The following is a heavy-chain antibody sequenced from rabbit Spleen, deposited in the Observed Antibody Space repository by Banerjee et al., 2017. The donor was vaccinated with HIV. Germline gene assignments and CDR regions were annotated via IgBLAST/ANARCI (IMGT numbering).Heavy chain of an antibody. D-gene: IGHD4-1*01. CDR3: AKDLAGIIGWNFGL. V-gene: IGHV1S40*01. CDR2: IYTTSGNT. CDR1: GIDFSSYYN. Sequence: QSLEESGGGLVKPGASLTLTCKASGIDFSSYYNMCWVRQAPGKGLELIACIYTTSGNTAYARWAKGRFTVSKTSSTTVTLQLDSLTAADTATYFCAKDLAGIIGWNFGLWGPGTLVTVS. J-gene: IGHJ4*01.